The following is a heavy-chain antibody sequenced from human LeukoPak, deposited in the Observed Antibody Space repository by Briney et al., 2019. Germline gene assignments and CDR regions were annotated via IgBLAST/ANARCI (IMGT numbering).Heavy chain of an antibody. CDR3: ARAIGSSWGKVDY. Sequence: GGSLRLSCAASGFTFSDYAMNWVRQAPGKGLEWVSRIKTDGSRTNYADSVKGRFTISRDNAKNTVYLEMNSLRSEDTAVYYCARAIGSSWGKVDYWGQGTLVTVSS. D-gene: IGHD6-13*01. J-gene: IGHJ4*02. CDR2: IKTDGSRT. CDR1: GFTFSDYA. V-gene: IGHV3-74*01.